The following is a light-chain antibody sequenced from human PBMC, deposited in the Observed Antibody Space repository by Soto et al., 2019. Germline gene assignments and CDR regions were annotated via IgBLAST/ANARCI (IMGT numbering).Light chain of an antibody. Sequence: EIVLMQSPGTLSLSPGERGTLSCRASQSVASSLAWYQQKPGQAPRLLIYDASNRATGIPDRFSGSGSGTDFTLTLSRLEPEDFAVYYCHQYVNSPLTFGGGNKVEIK. J-gene: IGKJ4*01. CDR3: HQYVNSPLT. V-gene: IGKV3-20*01. CDR1: QSVASS. CDR2: DAS.